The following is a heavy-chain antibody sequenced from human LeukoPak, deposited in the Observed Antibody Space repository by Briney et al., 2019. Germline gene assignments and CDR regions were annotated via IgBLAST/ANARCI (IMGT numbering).Heavy chain of an antibody. D-gene: IGHD2-15*01. V-gene: IGHV4-59*01. J-gene: IGHJ4*02. Sequence: SETLSLTCTVSGGSLSSYYWSWMRQPPGKGLEWIGYMRYSASTNYNPSLKSRVTISVDTSKNQFSLKLSSVTAADTAVYYCARGARCSGGNCYGYYYFDYWGQGTLVTVSS. CDR1: GGSLSSYY. CDR3: ARGARCSGGNCYGYYYFDY. CDR2: MRYSAST.